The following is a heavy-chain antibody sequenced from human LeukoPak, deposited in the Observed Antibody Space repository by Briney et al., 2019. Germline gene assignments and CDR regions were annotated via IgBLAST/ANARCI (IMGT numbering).Heavy chain of an antibody. J-gene: IGHJ4*02. D-gene: IGHD3-10*01. V-gene: IGHV3-30*04. CDR2: ISYDGSNK. CDR1: GFTFSSYA. CDR3: ARGRGSGSYYSYFDY. Sequence: GWSLRLSCAASGFTFSSYAMHWVRQAPGKGLEWVTVISYDGSNKYYADSVKGRFTISRDNSKNTLYLQMNSLRAEDTAVYYCARGRGSGSYYSYFDYWGQGTLVTVSS.